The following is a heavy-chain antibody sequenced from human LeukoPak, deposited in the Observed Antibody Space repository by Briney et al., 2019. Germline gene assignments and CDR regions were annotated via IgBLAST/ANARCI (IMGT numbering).Heavy chain of an antibody. CDR1: GGTFSSYA. Sequence: SVKVSCKASGGTFSSYAISWVRQAPGQGLEWMGGIIPIFGTANYAQKFQGRVTITADESTSTAYMELSSLRSEDTAVYYCARDRPLGVVVPAAISDYYYYMDVWGKGTTVTVSS. V-gene: IGHV1-69*01. CDR3: ARDRPLGVVVPAAISDYYYYMDV. J-gene: IGHJ6*03. CDR2: IIPIFGTA. D-gene: IGHD2-2*02.